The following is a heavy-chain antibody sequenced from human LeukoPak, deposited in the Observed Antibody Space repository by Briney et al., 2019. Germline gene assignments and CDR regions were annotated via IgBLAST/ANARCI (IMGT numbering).Heavy chain of an antibody. CDR2: IYYSGST. D-gene: IGHD3-22*01. V-gene: IGHV4-59*01. CDR1: GGSISSYY. J-gene: IGHJ5*02. CDR3: ARDLNYYDSSGSHRWFDP. Sequence: SETLSLTCTVSGGSISSYYWSWIRQPPGKGLEWIGYIYYSGSTNYNPSLKSRVTISVDTSKNQFSLKLSSVTAADTAVYYCARDLNYYDSSGSHRWFDPWGQGTLVTVSS.